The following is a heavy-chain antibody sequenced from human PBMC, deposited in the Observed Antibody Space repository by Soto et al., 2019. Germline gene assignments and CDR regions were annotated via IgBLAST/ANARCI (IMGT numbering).Heavy chain of an antibody. CDR1: GFTFSDNY. CDR2: ISGGGSTT. V-gene: IGHV3-11*01. D-gene: IGHD6-19*01. Sequence: QVQLVESGGVLVKPGGSLRLSCAVSGFTFSDNYMSWIRQAPGKGLEWVSYISGGGSTTHYADSVKGRFTISSDNAKNSLYLQMNNLRVEDTAVYYCARGAKPYSSGRDVLDIWGQGTMVTVSS. CDR3: ARGAKPYSSGRDVLDI. J-gene: IGHJ3*02.